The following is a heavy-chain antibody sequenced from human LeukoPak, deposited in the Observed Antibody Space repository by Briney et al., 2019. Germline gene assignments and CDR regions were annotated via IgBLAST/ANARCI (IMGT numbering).Heavy chain of an antibody. J-gene: IGHJ6*03. CDR1: GYTFTGYY. D-gene: IGHD3-10*02. CDR2: INPNTDGT. CDR3: ATSCYESCSYYFHYYMDV. Sequence: VASVKVSCKASGYTFTGYYIHWVRQAPGQGLEWMGWINPNTDGTNYAPKFQGRVTMTRDTSIGTAFMELSRLRSDDTAVYYCATSCYESCSYYFHYYMDVWGKGTTVTVSS. V-gene: IGHV1-2*02.